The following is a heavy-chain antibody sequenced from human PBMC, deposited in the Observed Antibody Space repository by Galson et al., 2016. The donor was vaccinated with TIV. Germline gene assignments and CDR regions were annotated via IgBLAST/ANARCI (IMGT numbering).Heavy chain of an antibody. D-gene: IGHD1-14*01. V-gene: IGHV3-23*01. CDR2: ISGSGGSV. CDR1: GCTFGVYV. J-gene: IGHJ4*02. Sequence: SLRLSCAASGCTFGVYVMTLVRKAPGKGLEWMSNISGSGGSVSYANSVNGRLTISRDNYKNTLYLQMNGLRADHTAVYYCAKSGTNLIDYWGQGTLVSVFS. CDR3: AKSGTNLIDY.